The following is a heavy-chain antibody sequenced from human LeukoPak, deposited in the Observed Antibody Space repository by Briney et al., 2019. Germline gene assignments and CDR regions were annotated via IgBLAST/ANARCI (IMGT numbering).Heavy chain of an antibody. J-gene: IGHJ4*02. D-gene: IGHD6-19*01. Sequence: PGGSLRLSCAASGFTFSSHAMSWIRQPPGKGLEWIGSIYYSGSTYYNPSLKSRVTISVDTSKNQFSLKLSSVSAADTAVYYCASRYSSGWYIDYFFDYWGQGTLVTVSS. CDR2: IYYSGST. CDR3: ASRYSSGWYIDYFFDY. V-gene: IGHV4-38-2*01. CDR1: GFTFSSHAM.